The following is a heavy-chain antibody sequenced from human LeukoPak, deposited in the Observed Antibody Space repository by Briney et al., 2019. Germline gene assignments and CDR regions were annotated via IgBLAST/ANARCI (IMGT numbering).Heavy chain of an antibody. CDR3: GRGGYYPDY. V-gene: IGHV4-4*07. Sequence: PSEPLSLTCTVSGVSISNYYWSWIRQSAGKGLEWIGRSYASGTFNYNPSLRGRVTMSVDTSRNQFSLKLSSVTAADTAVYYCGRGGYYPDYRGQGTLVTVSS. CDR2: SYASGTF. D-gene: IGHD3-10*01. J-gene: IGHJ4*02. CDR1: GVSISNYY.